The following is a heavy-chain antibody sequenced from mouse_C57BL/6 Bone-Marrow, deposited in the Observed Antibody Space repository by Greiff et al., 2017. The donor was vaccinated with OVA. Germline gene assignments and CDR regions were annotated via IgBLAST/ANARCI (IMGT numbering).Heavy chain of an antibody. CDR3: TGTITTNFDV. Sequence: EVKVEESGGGLVQPGGSMKLSCVASGFTFSNYWMNWVRQSPEKGLEWVAQIRLKSDNYATHYAESVKGRFTISRDDSKSSVYLQMNNLRAEDTGIYYCTGTITTNFDVWGTGTTVTVSS. CDR2: IRLKSDNYAT. CDR1: GFTFSNYW. D-gene: IGHD1-1*01. J-gene: IGHJ1*03. V-gene: IGHV6-3*01.